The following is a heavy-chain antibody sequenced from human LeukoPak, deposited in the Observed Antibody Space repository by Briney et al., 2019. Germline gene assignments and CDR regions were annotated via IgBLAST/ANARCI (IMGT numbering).Heavy chain of an antibody. J-gene: IGHJ3*02. V-gene: IGHV3-9*01. D-gene: IGHD6-6*01. CDR3: ARQYSSSSFGADAFDI. CDR1: GFTFDDYA. CDR2: ITWNSDNI. Sequence: GGSLRLSCAASGFTFDDYAMHWVRQAPGKGLEWVSGITWNSDNIEYADSVKGRFTISRDNAKNSLYLQMNSLRAEDTAVYYCARQYSSSSFGADAFDIWGQGTMVTVSS.